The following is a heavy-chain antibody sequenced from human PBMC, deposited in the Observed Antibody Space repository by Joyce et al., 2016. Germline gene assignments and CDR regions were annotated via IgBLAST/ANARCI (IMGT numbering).Heavy chain of an antibody. CDR3: AKVGRRNTSLGVVPRPPYYFDY. D-gene: IGHD3-3*01. CDR1: GFTFSCYA. J-gene: IGHJ4*02. Sequence: EVQLLESGGGLVQPGGSLRLSCVASGFTFSCYAMSWVRQAPGQGLEWVSGSRASGDDTFYADSVKGRFTISRGNSKNTLYLQMNSLRAEDTAVYYCAKVGRRNTSLGVVPRPPYYFDYWGQGTLVSVSS. CDR2: SRASGDDT. V-gene: IGHV3-23*01.